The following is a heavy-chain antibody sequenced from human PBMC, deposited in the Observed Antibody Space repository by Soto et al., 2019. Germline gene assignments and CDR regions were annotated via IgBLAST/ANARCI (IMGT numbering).Heavy chain of an antibody. J-gene: IGHJ5*02. V-gene: IGHV1-18*01. D-gene: IGHD4-17*01. CDR2: ISAYNGNT. CDR3: ARASDYGDYVSWFDP. CDR1: GYTFTSYG. Sequence: QVQLVQSGAEVKKPGASVKVSCKASGYTFTSYGISWVRQAPGQGLEWMGWISAYNGNTNYAQKLQGRVTMTTDTPTSTAYMELRSLRYDDTAVYYCARASDYGDYVSWFDPWGQGTLVTVSS.